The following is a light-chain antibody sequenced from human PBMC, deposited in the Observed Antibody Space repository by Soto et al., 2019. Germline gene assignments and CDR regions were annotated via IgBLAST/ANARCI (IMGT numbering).Light chain of an antibody. CDR2: SNN. J-gene: IGLJ2*01. V-gene: IGLV1-44*01. CDR1: SSNIGSNT. CDR3: AGWDDSLNGVV. Sequence: QSVLTQPPSASGTPGQRVTISCSGSSSNIGSNTVNWYQQLPGTAPKLLIYSNNQRPSGVPDRFSGSKSGTSASLAISGLQSEDEGDYYCAGWDDSLNGVVFGGGIKLTVL.